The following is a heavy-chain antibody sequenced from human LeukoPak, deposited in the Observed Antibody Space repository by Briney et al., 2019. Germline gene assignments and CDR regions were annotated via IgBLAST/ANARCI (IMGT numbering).Heavy chain of an antibody. J-gene: IGHJ4*02. CDR3: ARDFMITFGGVIN. CDR1: GYTFTSYG. D-gene: IGHD3-16*02. Sequence: ASVKVSCKASGYTFTSYGISWVRQAPGQGLEWMGWINPNSGGTNYAQKFQGRVTMTRDTSISTAYMELSRLRSDDTAVYYCARDFMITFGGVINWGQGTLVTVSS. CDR2: INPNSGGT. V-gene: IGHV1-2*02.